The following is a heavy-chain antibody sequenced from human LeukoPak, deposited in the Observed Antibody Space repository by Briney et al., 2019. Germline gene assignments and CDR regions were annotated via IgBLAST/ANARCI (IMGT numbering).Heavy chain of an antibody. D-gene: IGHD3-16*01. Sequence: ASVKVSCKASGYAFTSYAMHWVRQAPGQRLEWMGWVNAGNGNTKYSQKFQGRVTITRDTSASTAYMELSSLRSEDTAVYYCARDGASASLHFDYWGQGTLVTVSS. CDR1: GYAFTSYA. CDR3: ARDGASASLHFDY. V-gene: IGHV1-3*01. J-gene: IGHJ4*02. CDR2: VNAGNGNT.